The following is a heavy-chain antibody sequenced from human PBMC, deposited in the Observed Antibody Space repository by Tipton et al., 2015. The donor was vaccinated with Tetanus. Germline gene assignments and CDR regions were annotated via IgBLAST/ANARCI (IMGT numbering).Heavy chain of an antibody. J-gene: IGHJ5*01. CDR1: GYNFAIYW. Sequence: VQLVQSGAEMKKPGDSLRISCRGSGYNFAIYWIGWVRQKPGKGLEWVGTIYPDDYQNRCSASFEGQVTISADKSITIAYLQWKSLKASDTAMYFCVRGQTWFDPWGQGTPVTVSS. V-gene: IGHV5-51*01. CDR3: VRGQTWFDP. CDR2: IYPDDYQN.